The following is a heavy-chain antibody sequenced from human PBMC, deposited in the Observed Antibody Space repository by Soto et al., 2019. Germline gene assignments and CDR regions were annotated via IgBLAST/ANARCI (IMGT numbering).Heavy chain of an antibody. CDR1: LYTFTSYS. D-gene: IGHD6-13*01. CDR2: INAGNGNT. CDR3: AKIAAAGMNYYYGMDV. V-gene: IGHV1-3*01. J-gene: IGHJ6*02. Sequence: VSFKASLYTFTSYSMHWVRQAPGQRLEWMGWINAGNGNTKYSQKFQGRVTITRDTSASTAYMELSSLRSEDTAVYYCAKIAAAGMNYYYGMDVWGQGTTVTVSS.